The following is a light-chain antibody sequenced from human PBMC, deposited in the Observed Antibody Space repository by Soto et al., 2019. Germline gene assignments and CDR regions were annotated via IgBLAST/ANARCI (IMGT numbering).Light chain of an antibody. CDR3: SSYTTSSALV. Sequence: QSALTQSASVSGSPGQSITIPCTGTSSDVGGYDYVSWYQQHPGKVPKLIIYEVIKRPSGVSHRFSGSKSGNTASLTISGLQTEDDADYYCSSYTTSSALVFGGGTKVTVL. CDR1: SSDVGGYDY. J-gene: IGLJ2*01. CDR2: EVI. V-gene: IGLV2-14*01.